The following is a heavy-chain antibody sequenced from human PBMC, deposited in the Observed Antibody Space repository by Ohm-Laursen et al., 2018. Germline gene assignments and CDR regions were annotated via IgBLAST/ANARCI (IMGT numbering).Heavy chain of an antibody. V-gene: IGHV3-11*01. CDR3: ATGLPADDAFNI. J-gene: IGHJ3*02. CDR1: GFTLSDYY. CDR2: ISSSGSTI. Sequence: SLRLSCTASGFTLSDYYMSWIRQAPGKGLEWVSYISSSGSTIYYADSVKGRFTISRDNAKNSLYLQMNSLRAEDTAVYYCATGLPADDAFNIWGQGTMVTVSS.